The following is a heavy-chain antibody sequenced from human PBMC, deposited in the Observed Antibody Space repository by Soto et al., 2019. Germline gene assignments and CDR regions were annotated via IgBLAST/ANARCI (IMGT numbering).Heavy chain of an antibody. J-gene: IGHJ6*02. V-gene: IGHV2-5*02. CDR3: AHSRCGGDCLQSYSSHYYYGMDV. D-gene: IGHD2-21*02. CDR1: GFSLSTSGVG. CDR2: IYWDDDK. Sequence: QITLKESGPTLVRPTQTLTLTCTFSGFSLSTSGVGVGWIRQPPGKALEWLALIYWDDDKRYSPSLKSRITITKDTSKNLVVLTMTNMDPVDTATYYCAHSRCGGDCLQSYSSHYYYGMDVWGQGTTVTVSS.